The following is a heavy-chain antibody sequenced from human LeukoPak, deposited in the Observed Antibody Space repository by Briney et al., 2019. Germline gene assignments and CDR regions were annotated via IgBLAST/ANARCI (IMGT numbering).Heavy chain of an antibody. CDR3: ARVGGITLALAPSPFPDYNYYYMDV. V-gene: IGHV3-30*02. J-gene: IGHJ6*03. Sequence: QSGGSLRLSCAASRFTFSNYAMHWVRQAPGKGLEWVAFIRYDGSNEYYADSVKGRFTISRDNSKNTLYLQMNSLRAEDTAVYYCARVGGITLALAPSPFPDYNYYYMDVWGRGTTVTVSS. CDR2: IRYDGSNE. CDR1: RFTFSNYA. D-gene: IGHD3-10*01.